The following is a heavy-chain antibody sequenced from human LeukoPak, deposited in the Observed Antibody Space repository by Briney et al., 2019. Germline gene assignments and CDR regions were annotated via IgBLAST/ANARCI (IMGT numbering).Heavy chain of an antibody. Sequence: GGSLRPSCAASGFTFSSYAMHWVRQAPGKGLVWVAVISYDGSNKYYADSVKGRFTISRDNSKSTVYLQMTSLRAEDTAVYYCARALEPHGAEAYSGQGTLVPASS. J-gene: IGHJ4*02. CDR3: ARALEPHGAEAY. V-gene: IGHV3-30-3*01. CDR1: GFTFSSYA. D-gene: IGHD4-17*01. CDR2: ISYDGSNK.